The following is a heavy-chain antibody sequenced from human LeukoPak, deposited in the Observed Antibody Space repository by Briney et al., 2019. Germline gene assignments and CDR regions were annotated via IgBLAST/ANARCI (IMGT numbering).Heavy chain of an antibody. Sequence: GRSLRLSCAASGFTVSSNCMSWVRQAPGKGLEWVSLIYSDGTTYYADSVKGRFTISRDNSKSTLYLQMNSLRAEDTAVYYCARRAGGYSHPYDYWGQGTLVTVSS. J-gene: IGHJ4*02. D-gene: IGHD4-23*01. CDR2: IYSDGTT. CDR3: ARRAGGYSHPYDY. CDR1: GFTVSSNC. V-gene: IGHV3-53*01.